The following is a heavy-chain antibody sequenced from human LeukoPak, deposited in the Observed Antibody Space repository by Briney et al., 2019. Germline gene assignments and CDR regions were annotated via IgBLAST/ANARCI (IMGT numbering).Heavy chain of an antibody. Sequence: GGSLRLSCAASGFTVSSNYMTWVRQAPGKGLEWVSVIYSGGSTYYADSVKGRFTISSDNSKNTLYLQMNSLRAEDTAVYYCARDRYCSGGSCDYWGQGTLVTVSS. V-gene: IGHV3-66*02. CDR2: IYSGGST. D-gene: IGHD2-15*01. J-gene: IGHJ4*02. CDR3: ARDRYCSGGSCDY. CDR1: GFTVSSNY.